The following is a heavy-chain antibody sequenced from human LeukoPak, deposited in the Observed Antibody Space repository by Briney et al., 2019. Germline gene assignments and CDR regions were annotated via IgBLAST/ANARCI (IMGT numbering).Heavy chain of an antibody. CDR1: GFSVSSNS. CDR3: AKVRPGYSHYFYYMDV. Sequence: GGSLRLSCAASGFSVSSNSMSWVRQAPGKGLECVSIIYSRDVTSYADSVKDRFTISRDSDKNTLFLQMDSLRSDDTAVYYCAKVRPGYSHYFYYMDVWAKGITVTVSS. D-gene: IGHD5-18*01. V-gene: IGHV3-53*01. J-gene: IGHJ6*03. CDR2: IYSRDVT.